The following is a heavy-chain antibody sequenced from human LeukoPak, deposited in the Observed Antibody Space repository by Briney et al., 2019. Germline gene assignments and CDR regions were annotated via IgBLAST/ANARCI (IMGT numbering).Heavy chain of an antibody. Sequence: SETLSLTCTVSGYSISSGYFWGWIRQTPGKGLEWIGSIYTSGGTNYNPSLKSRVTISVDTSKNQFSLKLSSVTAADTAVYYCARDLPIAAAGSNWFDPWGQGTLVTVSS. D-gene: IGHD6-13*01. V-gene: IGHV4-38-2*02. CDR3: ARDLPIAAAGSNWFDP. CDR2: IYTSGGT. J-gene: IGHJ5*02. CDR1: GYSISSGYF.